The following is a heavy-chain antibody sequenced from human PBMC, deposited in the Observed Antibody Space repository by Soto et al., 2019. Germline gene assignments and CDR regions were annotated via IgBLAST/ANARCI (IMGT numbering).Heavy chain of an antibody. Sequence: GGSLRLSCAASGFAFSNYEMNWVRQAPGKGLEWVSYISLSGSTIYYADSVRGRFTISRDDAKNSLYLQMDSLRADDTAVYYCARESFSASPNFFDYWGQGTLVTVSS. CDR3: ARESFSASPNFFDY. CDR2: ISLSGSTI. CDR1: GFAFSNYE. J-gene: IGHJ4*02. V-gene: IGHV3-48*03. D-gene: IGHD3-3*02.